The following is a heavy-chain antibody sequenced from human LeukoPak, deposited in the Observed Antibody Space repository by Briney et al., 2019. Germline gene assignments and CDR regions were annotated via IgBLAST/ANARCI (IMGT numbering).Heavy chain of an antibody. CDR3: ASLRWDAPEPQKLITTPKIVHRPSL. CDR2: MNPNCGNT. V-gene: IGHV1-8*01. D-gene: IGHD1-14*01. J-gene: IGHJ4*02. CDR1: GYTFTSYD. Sequence: GGSVKVSCKASGYTFTSYDINWVRQATGQGLEWMGWMNPNCGNTGYAQKFQGRVTMTRNTSISTAYMELSSLRSEDTAVYYCASLRWDAPEPQKLITTPKIVHRPSLWGQGTLVTVSS.